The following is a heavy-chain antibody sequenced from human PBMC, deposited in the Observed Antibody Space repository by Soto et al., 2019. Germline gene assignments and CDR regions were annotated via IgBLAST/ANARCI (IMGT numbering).Heavy chain of an antibody. CDR2: IVVGNGNT. CDR3: ATAVSSFVRSGSLPYGIDV. Sequence: QMQLVQSGPEVKKPGTSVKVSCKASGITFSSSAIQWVRQARGQRLEWIGWIVVGNGNTNYAQKFQKRVTITRDRSTTTDHMELSSQRSEDTAVYYCATAVSSFVRSGSLPYGIDVWGRGTTVTVSS. D-gene: IGHD6-19*01. J-gene: IGHJ6*02. V-gene: IGHV1-58*02. CDR1: GITFSSSA.